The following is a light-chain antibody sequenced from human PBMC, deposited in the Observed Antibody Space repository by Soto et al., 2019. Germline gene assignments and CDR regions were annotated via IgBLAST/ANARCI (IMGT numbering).Light chain of an antibody. Sequence: QSALTQPPSASGSPGQSVTISCTGTSSDVGGYNFVSWYQHHPGKVPRLMIYEVNKRPSGVPDRFSGSKSGNTASLTVSGLQAEDEADYSCSSYAGSNTFVFGTGTKLTVL. J-gene: IGLJ1*01. CDR1: SSDVGGYNF. CDR3: SSYAGSNTFV. CDR2: EVN. V-gene: IGLV2-8*01.